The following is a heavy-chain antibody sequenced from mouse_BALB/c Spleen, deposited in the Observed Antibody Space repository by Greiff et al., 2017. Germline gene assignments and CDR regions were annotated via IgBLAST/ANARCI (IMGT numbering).Heavy chain of an antibody. J-gene: IGHJ2*01. Sequence: VQLQQSGAELVKPGASVKLSCKASGYTFTSYYMYWVKQRPGQGLEWIGEINPSNGGTNFNEKFKSKATLTVDKSSSTAYMQLSSLTSEDSAVYYCTRDYYGSSSPFDYWGQATTLTVSS. CDR1: GYTFTSYY. V-gene: IGHV1S81*02. D-gene: IGHD1-1*01. CDR3: TRDYYGSSSPFDY. CDR2: INPSNGGT.